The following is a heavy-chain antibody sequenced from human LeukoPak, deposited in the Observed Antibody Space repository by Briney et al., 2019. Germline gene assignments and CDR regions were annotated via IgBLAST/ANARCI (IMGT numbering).Heavy chain of an antibody. D-gene: IGHD1-7*01. J-gene: IGHJ4*02. CDR2: IIPIFGTA. CDR1: GGTFSSYA. CDR3: ARGPSHNWNYGGSHYFDY. V-gene: IGHV1-69*13. Sequence: ASVKVSCKASGGTFSSYAISWVRQAPGQGLEWMGGIIPIFGTANYAQKFQGRVTITADESTSTAYMELSSLRSEDTAVYYRARGPSHNWNYGGSHYFDYWGQGTLVTVSS.